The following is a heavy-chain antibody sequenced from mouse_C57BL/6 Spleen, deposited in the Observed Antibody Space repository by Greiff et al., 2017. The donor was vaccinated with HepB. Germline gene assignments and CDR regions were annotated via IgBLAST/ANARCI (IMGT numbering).Heavy chain of an antibody. D-gene: IGHD1-1*01. V-gene: IGHV1-15*01. CDR2: IDPETGGT. CDR1: GYTFTDYE. Sequence: VQRVESGAELVRPGASVTLSCKASGYTFTDYEMHWVKQTPVHGLEWIGAIDPETGGTAYNQKFKGKAILTADKSSSTAYMELRSLTSEDSAVYYCTRRTGGSSYAMDYWGQGTSVTVSS. CDR3: TRRTGGSSYAMDY. J-gene: IGHJ4*01.